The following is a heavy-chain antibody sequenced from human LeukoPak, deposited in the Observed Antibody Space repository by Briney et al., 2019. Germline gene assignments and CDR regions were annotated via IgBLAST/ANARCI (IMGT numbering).Heavy chain of an antibody. CDR3: AKGAYGFPPGYYMDV. D-gene: IGHD3-10*01. CDR1: GFRFDEYG. J-gene: IGHJ6*03. CDR2: IAWDGVTT. V-gene: IGHV3-43D*04. Sequence: GGFLRLSWAASGFRFDEYGMHWVRQVPGKGLEWVSHIAWDGVTTYYADAVQGRFTISRDNRKNSVYLQMNNLRPEDTALYYCAKGAYGFPPGYYMDVWGKGTWVTVSS.